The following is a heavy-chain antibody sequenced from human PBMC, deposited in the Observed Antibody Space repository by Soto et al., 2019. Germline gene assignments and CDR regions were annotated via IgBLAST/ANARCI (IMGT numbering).Heavy chain of an antibody. CDR3: AKDIGDGYHTINIPCDY. CDR1: GFTFSSYA. Sequence: GGSLRLSCAASGFTFSSYALSWVRQAPGKGLEWVSAISGSGGSTYYADSVKGRFTISRDNSKNTLYLQMNSLRAEDTAVYYCAKDIGDGYHTINIPCDYWDQGT. D-gene: IGHD5-12*01. V-gene: IGHV3-23*01. CDR2: ISGSGGST. J-gene: IGHJ4*02.